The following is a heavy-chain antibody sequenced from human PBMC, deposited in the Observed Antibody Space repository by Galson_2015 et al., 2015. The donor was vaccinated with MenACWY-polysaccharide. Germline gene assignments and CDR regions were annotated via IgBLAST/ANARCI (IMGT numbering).Heavy chain of an antibody. V-gene: IGHV3-7*01. Sequence: SLRLSCAASGFSFKGSWMTWVRQVPGKGPEWVANINPDGSKKDYLDSMKGRFTISRDNVKNTLHPQVDSLRVEDTAVYYCARHFDWAFDYRGQGTLVTVSS. CDR2: INPDGSKK. J-gene: IGHJ4*02. CDR1: GFSFKGSW. D-gene: IGHD3-9*01. CDR3: ARHFDWAFDY.